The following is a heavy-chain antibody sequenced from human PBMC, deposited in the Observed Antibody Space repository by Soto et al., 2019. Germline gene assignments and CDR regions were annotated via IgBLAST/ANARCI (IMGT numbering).Heavy chain of an antibody. CDR3: SRRAPEGFDP. V-gene: IGHV4-39*02. J-gene: IGHJ5*02. CDR1: GGTIRSSNYY. Sequence: PSETLSLTCTVSGGTIRSSNYYWAWIRQPPGKGLEWIGSIDYSGSTYYNPSLKSRVTISVDTSKNHFSLKLGSVTAADTALYYCSRRAPEGFDPWGQGTRSPSPQ. CDR2: IDYSGST.